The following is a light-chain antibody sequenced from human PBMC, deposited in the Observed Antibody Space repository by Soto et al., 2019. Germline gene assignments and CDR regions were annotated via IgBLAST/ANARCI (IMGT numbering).Light chain of an antibody. J-gene: IGKJ1*01. CDR1: QSISSW. CDR2: KAS. V-gene: IGKV1-5*03. Sequence: DIQMTQSPSTLSASIGDRVTITCRASQSISSWLAWYQQKPGKAPKPLIYKASRLESGVPSRFSGSGSGTEFTLPISSLQYDDFATYYCQQYKSYSEWTFGQGTKVEIK. CDR3: QQYKSYSEWT.